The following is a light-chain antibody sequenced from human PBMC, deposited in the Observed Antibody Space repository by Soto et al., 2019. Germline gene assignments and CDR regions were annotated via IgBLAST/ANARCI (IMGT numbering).Light chain of an antibody. CDR3: ETWGSNTRV. CDR2: VEGSGSY. J-gene: IGLJ2*01. V-gene: IGLV4-60*03. CDR1: SGHSSYI. Sequence: QPVLTQSASASASLGSSVRLTCTLSSGHSSYIIAWHQQQPGKAPRYLMKVEGSGSYNRGSGVPDRFSGSRSGADRYLTISNLHSEDEADYYCETWGSNTRVFGGGTQLTVL.